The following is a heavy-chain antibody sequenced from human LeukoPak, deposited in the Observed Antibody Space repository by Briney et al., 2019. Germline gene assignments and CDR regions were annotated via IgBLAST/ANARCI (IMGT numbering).Heavy chain of an antibody. CDR2: IYHSGST. CDR1: GGSISSGGYS. CDR3: ARGYGDYSPPYYFDY. V-gene: IGHV4-30-2*01. Sequence: SKTLSLTCAVSGGSISSGGYSWSWIRQPPGKGLEWIGYIYHSGSTYYNPSLKSRVTISVDRSKNQFSLKLSSVTAADTAVYYCARGYGDYSPPYYFDYWGQGTLVTVSS. J-gene: IGHJ4*02. D-gene: IGHD4-17*01.